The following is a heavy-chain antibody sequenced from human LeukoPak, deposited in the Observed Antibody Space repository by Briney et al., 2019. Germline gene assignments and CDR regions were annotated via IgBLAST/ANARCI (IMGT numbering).Heavy chain of an antibody. CDR3: AKVWPHGTFYWYFDL. V-gene: IGHV3-30-3*01. CDR2: ISYDGSNK. CDR1: GFTFSSYA. J-gene: IGHJ2*01. Sequence: PGGSLRLSCAASGFTFSSYAMHWVRQAPGKGLEWVAVISYDGSNKYYADSVKGRFTISRDNSKNTLYLQMNSLRAEDTAVYYCAKVWPHGTFYWYFDLWGRGTLVTVSS. D-gene: IGHD1-7*01.